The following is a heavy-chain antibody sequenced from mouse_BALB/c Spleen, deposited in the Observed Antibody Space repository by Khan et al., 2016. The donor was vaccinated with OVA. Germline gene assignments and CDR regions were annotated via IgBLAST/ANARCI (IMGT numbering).Heavy chain of an antibody. CDR1: GFTFSSYS. D-gene: IGHD4-1*01. J-gene: IGHJ3*01. CDR2: ISSGADYT. V-gene: IGHV5-6*01. Sequence: EVQVVESGGDLVKPGGSLKLSCAASGFTFSSYSMSWVRQTPDKRLEWVATISSGADYTYYPDSVQGRFTISRDNAKNTLYLQMSSLKSEDTAMYYCASHLTGSFAYWGQGTLVTVST. CDR3: ASHLTGSFAY.